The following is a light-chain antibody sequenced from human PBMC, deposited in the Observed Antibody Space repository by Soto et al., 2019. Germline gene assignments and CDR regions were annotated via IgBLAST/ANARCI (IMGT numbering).Light chain of an antibody. CDR2: GAS. Sequence: EIVLTQSPGTLSLSPGERATISCRASQSVSSSYLAWYQQKPGQAPRLLIYGASSRATGIPDRFSGSGSGTAFTLTISRLEPEDFAVYYCQQYGSSPPVSFDQGTKLEIK. J-gene: IGKJ2*01. CDR3: QQYGSSPPVS. V-gene: IGKV3-20*01. CDR1: QSVSSSY.